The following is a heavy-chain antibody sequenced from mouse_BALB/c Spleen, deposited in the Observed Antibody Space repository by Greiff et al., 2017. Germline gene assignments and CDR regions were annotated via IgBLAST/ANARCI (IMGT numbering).Heavy chain of an antibody. CDR3: ARRVRRFDY. CDR1: GFAFSSYD. Sequence: EVKLVESGGGLVKPGGSLKLSCAASGFAFSSYDMSWVRQTPEKRLEWVAYISSGGGSTYYPDTVKGRFTISRDNAKNTLYLQMSSLKSEDTAMYYCARRVRRFDYWGQGTTLTVSS. D-gene: IGHD2-14*01. V-gene: IGHV5-12-1*01. J-gene: IGHJ2*01. CDR2: ISSGGGST.